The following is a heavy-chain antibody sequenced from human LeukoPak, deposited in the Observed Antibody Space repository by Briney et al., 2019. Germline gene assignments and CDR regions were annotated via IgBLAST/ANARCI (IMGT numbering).Heavy chain of an antibody. Sequence: GGSLRLSCAASGFTFSSYAMHWVRQAPGKGLEWVAVISYDGSNKYYADSVKGRFTISRDNSKNTLYLQMNSLRAEDTAVYYCAKDHRDSGSYPGDWGQGTLVTVSS. V-gene: IGHV3-30-3*01. J-gene: IGHJ4*02. CDR1: GFTFSSYA. CDR3: AKDHRDSGSYPGD. CDR2: ISYDGSNK. D-gene: IGHD1-26*01.